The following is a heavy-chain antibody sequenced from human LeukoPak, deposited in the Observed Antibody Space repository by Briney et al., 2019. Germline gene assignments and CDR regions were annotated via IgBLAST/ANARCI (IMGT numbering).Heavy chain of an antibody. CDR1: GGSISSYY. V-gene: IGHV4-59*01. CDR3: ARDARIGRFDY. J-gene: IGHJ4*02. Sequence: SETLSLTCTVSGGSISSYYWSWIRQPPGKGLEWIGYIYYSGSTNYNPSLKSRVTISVDTSKNQFSLKLSSVTAADTAVYYCARDARIGRFDYWGQGTLVTVSS. CDR2: IYYSGST. D-gene: IGHD3-16*02.